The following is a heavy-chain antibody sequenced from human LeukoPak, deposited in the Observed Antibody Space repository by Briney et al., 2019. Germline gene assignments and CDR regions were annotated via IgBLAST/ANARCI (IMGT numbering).Heavy chain of an antibody. Sequence: SGRSLRLSCAASGFTFSSYAMHWVRQAPGKGLEWVAVISYDGSNKYYADSVKGRFTISRDNSKNTLYFQMNSLRAEDTAVYYCARSSEIFGVVILFDYWGQGTLVTVSS. CDR2: ISYDGSNK. D-gene: IGHD3-3*01. CDR3: ARSSEIFGVVILFDY. V-gene: IGHV3-30*14. CDR1: GFTFSSYA. J-gene: IGHJ4*02.